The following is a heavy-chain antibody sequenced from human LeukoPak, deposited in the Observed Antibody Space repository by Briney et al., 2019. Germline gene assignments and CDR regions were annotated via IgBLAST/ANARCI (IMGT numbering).Heavy chain of an antibody. V-gene: IGHV1-2*02. D-gene: IGHD3-9*01. Sequence: ASVKVSCKASGYTFTGYFMHWVRQAPGQGLDWMGWIYPNTGGTKYAQKFQGRVTMTRDTSIGTAYMELSTVTSDDTAVYFCARVHATGYFSLDLGYWGQGTLVTVSS. CDR3: ARVHATGYFSLDLGY. CDR1: GYTFTGYF. J-gene: IGHJ4*02. CDR2: IYPNTGGT.